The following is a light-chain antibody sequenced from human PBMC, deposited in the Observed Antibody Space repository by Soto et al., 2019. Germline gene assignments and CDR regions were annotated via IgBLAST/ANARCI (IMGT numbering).Light chain of an antibody. CDR1: QSVSSSY. V-gene: IGKV3-20*01. Sequence: EIVLTQSPGTLSLSPGERATLSCRASQSVSSSYLAWYQQKPGQAPRLLIYGSSSRATGIPDMFSGSGSGTGFTLTISRLEPEDFAVYYCQQYGSSPTMYTFGQGTKLEIK. J-gene: IGKJ2*01. CDR2: GSS. CDR3: QQYGSSPTMYT.